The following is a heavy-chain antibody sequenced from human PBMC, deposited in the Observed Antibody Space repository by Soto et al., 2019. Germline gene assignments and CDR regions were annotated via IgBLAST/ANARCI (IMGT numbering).Heavy chain of an antibody. CDR3: ARVPSSPTWDYYYYGMDV. Sequence: TLSLTCTVSGGSISSGDYYWSWIRQPPGKGLEWIGYIYYSGSTYYNPSLKSRVTISVDTSKNQFSLKLSSVTAADTAVYYCARVPSSPTWDYYYYGMDVWGQGTTVTVSS. CDR1: GGSISSGDYY. D-gene: IGHD6-13*01. V-gene: IGHV4-30-4*01. J-gene: IGHJ6*02. CDR2: IYYSGST.